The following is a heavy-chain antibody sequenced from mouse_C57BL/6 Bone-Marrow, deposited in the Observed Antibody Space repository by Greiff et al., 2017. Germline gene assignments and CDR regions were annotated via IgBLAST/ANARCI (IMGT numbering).Heavy chain of an antibody. D-gene: IGHD1-1*01. CDR3: TRKENYGSSYGFAY. CDR1: GYTFTDYE. J-gene: IGHJ3*01. V-gene: IGHV1-15*01. CDR2: IDPETGGT. Sequence: VQLQQSGAELVRPGASVTLSCKASGYTFTDYEMHWVKQTPVHGLEWIGAIDPETGGTAYNQKFKGKAILTADKSSSTAYMELRSLTSEDSAGYYCTRKENYGSSYGFAYWGQGTLVTVSA.